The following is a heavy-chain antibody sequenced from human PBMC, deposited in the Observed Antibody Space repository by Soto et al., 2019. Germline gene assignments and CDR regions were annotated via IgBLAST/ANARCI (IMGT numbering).Heavy chain of an antibody. CDR2: ISTSGSTI. CDR3: ASGGAGRRSGRMGAFDI. J-gene: IGHJ3*02. Sequence: GGSLRLSCAASGFSFSDYYMSWIRKAPGKGLEWVSYISTSGSTIYYADSVKGRFTISRDNAKNSLYLQMNSLRAEDTAVYYCASGGAGRRSGRMGAFDIWGQGTMVTVSS. D-gene: IGHD5-12*01. V-gene: IGHV3-11*01. CDR1: GFSFSDYY.